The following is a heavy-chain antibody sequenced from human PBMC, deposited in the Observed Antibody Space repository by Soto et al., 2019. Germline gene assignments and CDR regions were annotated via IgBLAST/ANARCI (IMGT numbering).Heavy chain of an antibody. CDR3: ARQVGGWAPWYFDY. V-gene: IGHV4-59*08. Sequence: QVQLQESGPGLVKPSETLSLTWSVSGGSISSYYWSWIRQPPGRGLEWIGYIYYSGSTNYNPSLRSRVTISVDTPKNQFALKLSSVTAADTAVYYCARQVGGWAPWYFDYWGQGTLVTVSS. CDR1: GGSISSYY. CDR2: IYYSGST. J-gene: IGHJ4*02. D-gene: IGHD6-19*01.